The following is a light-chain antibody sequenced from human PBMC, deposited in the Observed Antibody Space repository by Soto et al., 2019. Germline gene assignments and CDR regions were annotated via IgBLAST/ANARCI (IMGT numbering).Light chain of an antibody. J-gene: IGLJ1*01. CDR2: NNN. CDR1: SSNVGSNT. CDR3: AAWDDSLNGYL. Sequence: QSVLPQPPSASGTPGQRVTLSCSGSSSNVGSNTVNWYQHLPGAAPNLLIFNNNERPSGVPDRFSASKSGTSASLAISGLQSEGEADYYCAAWDDSLNGYLFGTGTKLTVL. V-gene: IGLV1-44*01.